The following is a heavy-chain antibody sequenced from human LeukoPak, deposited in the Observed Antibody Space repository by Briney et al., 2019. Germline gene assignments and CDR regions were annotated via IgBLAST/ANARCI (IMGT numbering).Heavy chain of an antibody. Sequence: GGSLRLSCAASGFTFSSSAMSWVRQAPGKGLEWVSTVSGSGATTYYADSVKGRFTISRDNSKNTLYLQVNSLRAEDTAVYYCAKDGECSSTSRSLDYWGQGTLVTVSS. J-gene: IGHJ4*02. V-gene: IGHV3-23*01. D-gene: IGHD2-2*01. CDR2: VSGSGATT. CDR3: AKDGECSSTSRSLDY. CDR1: GFTFSSSA.